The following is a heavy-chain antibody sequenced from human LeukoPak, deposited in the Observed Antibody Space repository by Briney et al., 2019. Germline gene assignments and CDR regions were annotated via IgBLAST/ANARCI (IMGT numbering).Heavy chain of an antibody. Sequence: ASVKVSCKASGYTFTAYYMHWVRQAPGQGLEWMGWINPNSGGTNYAQKFQGRVTMTRDTSISTAYMELSRLRSDDTAVYYCASSGITMVRGVVGWFDPWGQGTLVTVSS. D-gene: IGHD3-10*01. CDR3: ASSGITMVRGVVGWFDP. V-gene: IGHV1-2*02. J-gene: IGHJ5*02. CDR2: INPNSGGT. CDR1: GYTFTAYY.